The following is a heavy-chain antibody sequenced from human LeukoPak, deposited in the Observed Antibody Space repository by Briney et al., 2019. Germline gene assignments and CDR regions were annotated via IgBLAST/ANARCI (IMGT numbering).Heavy chain of an antibody. CDR3: ARDFGSLEDYFDY. D-gene: IGHD3-10*01. CDR1: GFTFSDYA. J-gene: IGHJ4*02. V-gene: IGHV3-23*01. CDR2: ISGSGGTT. Sequence: GGSLRLSCAASGFTFSDYAMNWVRQAPGKGLEWVSSISGSGGTTYYADSVKGRFTISRDNSKNTLYLQMNSLRADDTAVYYCARDFGSLEDYFDYWGQGTLVTVSS.